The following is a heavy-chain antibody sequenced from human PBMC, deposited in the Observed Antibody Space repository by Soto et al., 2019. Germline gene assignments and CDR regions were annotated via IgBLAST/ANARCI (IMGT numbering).Heavy chain of an antibody. CDR2: TYYRSTWYN. Sequence: TLPLPLANSVDRVSSNSAAVVWFRKSTSRSLEWLGKTYYRSTWYNDYAVSMKRRITINPDTFKNQFSLQLNSVTPEDTAVYYCARDQLYSRGWPIPPYYYYFYGLDGWGQGTTVTV. D-gene: IGHD6-19*01. CDR3: ARDQLYSRGWPIPPYYYYFYGLDG. J-gene: IGHJ6*01. CDR1: VDRVSSNSAA. V-gene: IGHV6-1*01.